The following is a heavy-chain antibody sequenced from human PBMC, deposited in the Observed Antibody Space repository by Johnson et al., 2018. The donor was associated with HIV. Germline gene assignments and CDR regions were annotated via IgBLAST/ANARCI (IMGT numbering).Heavy chain of an antibody. CDR1: GFSFDDYA. D-gene: IGHD6-25*01. J-gene: IGHJ3*02. Sequence: VQLVESGGGLVQPGRSLRLSCAASGFSFDDYAMHWVRQAPGKGLEWVAVIWYDGSNKYYADSVKGRFTISRDNSKNTLYLQMNTLRAEDTAAYYCATIAAHGAAFDIWGQGTVVTVSS. V-gene: IGHV3-33*08. CDR3: ATIAAHGAAFDI. CDR2: IWYDGSNK.